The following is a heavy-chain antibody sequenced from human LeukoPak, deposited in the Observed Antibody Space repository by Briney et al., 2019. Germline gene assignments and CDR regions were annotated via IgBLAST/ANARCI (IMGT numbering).Heavy chain of an antibody. V-gene: IGHV4-61*02. CDR2: MYTSGNT. Sequence: SPSQTLSLTCTVSGGSISSGGYYWSWIRQPAGKGLEWIGRMYTSGNTNYNPSLKSRATISVDTSKNQFSLELSSVTAADTAVYYCARMAYDSSGYYYFDYWGQGTLVTVSS. CDR1: GGSISSGGYY. CDR3: ARMAYDSSGYYYFDY. J-gene: IGHJ4*02. D-gene: IGHD3-22*01.